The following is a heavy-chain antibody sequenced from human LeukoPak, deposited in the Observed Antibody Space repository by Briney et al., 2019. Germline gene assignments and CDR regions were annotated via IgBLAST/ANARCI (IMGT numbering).Heavy chain of an antibody. J-gene: IGHJ1*01. V-gene: IGHV1-69*05. CDR2: IIPIFGTA. CDR1: GGTFSSYA. D-gene: IGHD6-6*01. Sequence: ASVKVSCKASGGTFSSYAISWVRQAPGQGLEWMGGIIPIFGTANYAQKFQGRVTITTDESTSTAYMELSSLRSEDTAVYYCAREGYYSSSPEYFQHWGQGTLVTVSS. CDR3: AREGYYSSSPEYFQH.